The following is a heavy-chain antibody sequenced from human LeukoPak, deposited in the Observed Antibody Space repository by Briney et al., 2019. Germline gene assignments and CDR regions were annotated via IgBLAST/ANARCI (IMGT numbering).Heavy chain of an antibody. CDR2: TSGSSGAM. Sequence: GGSLRLSCSASGFTFSNYNMNWVRQAPGQGLEWLSYTSGSSGAMYYAGSVKGRFTISRDNAKNSLYLQMNSLRAEDTAVYYCARESYCGGDCYLAPFDYWGQGTLVTVSS. J-gene: IGHJ4*02. CDR1: GFTFSNYN. D-gene: IGHD2-21*01. CDR3: ARESYCGGDCYLAPFDY. V-gene: IGHV3-48*01.